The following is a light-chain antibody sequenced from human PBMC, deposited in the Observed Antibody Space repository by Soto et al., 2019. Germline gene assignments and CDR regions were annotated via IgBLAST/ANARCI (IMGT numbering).Light chain of an antibody. Sequence: DIQMTTSPSTLSASVGDRATLTCRASQSISSWLAWYQQKPGKAPKLLIYKASSLDSGVPSRFSGSGSGTEFTLTISSLQTDDFATYYCQQYNSYSWTVGQGTNV. CDR3: QQYNSYSWT. J-gene: IGKJ1*01. V-gene: IGKV1-5*03. CDR2: KAS. CDR1: QSISSW.